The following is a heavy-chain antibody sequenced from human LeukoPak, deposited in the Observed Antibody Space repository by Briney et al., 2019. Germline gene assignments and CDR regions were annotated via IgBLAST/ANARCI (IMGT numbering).Heavy chain of an antibody. V-gene: IGHV3-21*01. Sequence: GASLRLSCAASGFTFSNYAMSWVRQAPGKGLEWVSSISSSSSYIYYADSVKGRFTISRDNAKNSLYLQMNSLRAEDTAVYYCARGGYSFGFDYWGQGTLVTVSS. J-gene: IGHJ4*02. D-gene: IGHD5-18*01. CDR2: ISSSSSYI. CDR1: GFTFSNYA. CDR3: ARGGYSFGFDY.